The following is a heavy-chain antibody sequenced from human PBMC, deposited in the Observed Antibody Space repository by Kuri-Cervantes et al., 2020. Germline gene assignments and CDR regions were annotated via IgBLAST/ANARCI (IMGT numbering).Heavy chain of an antibody. D-gene: IGHD3-10*01. CDR3: GRERRTPLVRGRGWFDP. CDR2: INHSGST. Sequence: SQTLSLTCAVYVESLSVYYWSWIRPPPGKGLEWVREINHSGSTNYNPSPKRRVTLSADTSKNHLSLKLNSATAADTAVYYCGRERRTPLVRGRGWFDPWGQGTLVTVSS. V-gene: IGHV4-34*01. J-gene: IGHJ5*02. CDR1: VESLSVYY.